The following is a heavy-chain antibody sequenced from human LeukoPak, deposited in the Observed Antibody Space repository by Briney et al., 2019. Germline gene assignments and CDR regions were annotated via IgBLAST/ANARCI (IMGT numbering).Heavy chain of an antibody. D-gene: IGHD6-13*01. Sequence: GASVKVSCKASGGTFSSYAISWVRQAPGQGLEWMGGIIPIFGTANYAQKFQGRVTITADESTSTAYMELSSLRSEDTAVYYCAREDRGSSWKIYYYYYYGMDVWSQGTTVTVSS. CDR3: AREDRGSSWKIYYYYYYGMDV. V-gene: IGHV1-69*13. CDR1: GGTFSSYA. CDR2: IIPIFGTA. J-gene: IGHJ6*02.